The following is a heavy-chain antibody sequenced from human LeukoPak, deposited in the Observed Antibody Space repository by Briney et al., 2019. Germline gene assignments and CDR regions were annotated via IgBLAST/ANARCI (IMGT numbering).Heavy chain of an antibody. CDR3: AKVGQPWSIWSYFDS. CDR1: GHTLTGYY. V-gene: IGHV1-2*02. CDR2: MSYNSGAT. Sequence: ASVKVSCKASGHTLTGYYMHWARQAPGQGLEWMGWMSYNSGATNFAQNFQGRVTMTRDTSITTAYMEVITLRSDDTAVYYCAKVGQPWSIWSYFDSWGQGTLVTVSS. D-gene: IGHD3-3*01. J-gene: IGHJ4*02.